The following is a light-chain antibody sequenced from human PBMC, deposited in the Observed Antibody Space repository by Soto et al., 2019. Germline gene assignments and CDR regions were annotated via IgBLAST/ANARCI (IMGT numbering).Light chain of an antibody. CDR1: QSVSSSS. CDR2: GVS. Sequence: EIVLTQSPGTLSLSPGERATLSCRASQSVSSSSLAWYQQKPGQAPRLLIYGVSSRATGIPDRFSGSGSGTDFTLTISLLEPEDFAVYYCQYYSSPPRTFGQGTKVEIK. J-gene: IGKJ1*01. V-gene: IGKV3-20*01. CDR3: QYYSSPPRT.